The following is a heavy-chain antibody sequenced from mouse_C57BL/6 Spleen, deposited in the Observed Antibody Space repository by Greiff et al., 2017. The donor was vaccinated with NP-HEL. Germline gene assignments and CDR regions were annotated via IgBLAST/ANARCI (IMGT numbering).Heavy chain of an antibody. V-gene: IGHV1-61*01. CDR1: GYTFTSYW. Sequence: QVQLQQPGAELVRPGSSVKLSCKASGYTFTSYWMAWVKQRPGQGLEWIGNIYPSDSETHYNQKFKDKATLTVDKSSSTAYMQLSSLTSEDSAVYYCARSDIEYLDYWGQGTTLTVSS. J-gene: IGHJ2*01. CDR2: IYPSDSET. CDR3: ARSDIEYLDY. D-gene: IGHD2-10*02.